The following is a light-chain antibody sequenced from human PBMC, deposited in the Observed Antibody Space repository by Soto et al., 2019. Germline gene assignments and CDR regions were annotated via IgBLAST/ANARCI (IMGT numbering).Light chain of an antibody. Sequence: EIVLTQSPATLPLSPGDRATLSCRASQTLGTKYLAWYQQTPGQAPSLLIYDTSNRATGVPDRFSCSGYGTDFTLTISRLEPEDFAVYYCHHYGTSPPNTFGQWTKLEIK. CDR2: DTS. CDR3: HHYGTSPPNT. CDR1: QTLGTKY. V-gene: IGKV3-20*01. J-gene: IGKJ2*01.